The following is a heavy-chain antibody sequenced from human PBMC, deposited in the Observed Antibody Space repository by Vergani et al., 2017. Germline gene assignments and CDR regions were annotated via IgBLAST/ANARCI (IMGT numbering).Heavy chain of an antibody. J-gene: IGHJ3*02. Sequence: EVQLVESGGGLVKPGGSLRLSCAASGFTFSSYAMSWVRQAPGKGLEWVSSISSSSSYIYYADSVKGRFTISRDNAKNSLYLQMNSLRAEDTAVYYCARGFDEAFDIWGQGTMVTVSS. CDR3: ARGFDEAFDI. CDR2: ISSSSSYI. CDR1: GFTFSSYA. D-gene: IGHD3-9*01. V-gene: IGHV3-21*01.